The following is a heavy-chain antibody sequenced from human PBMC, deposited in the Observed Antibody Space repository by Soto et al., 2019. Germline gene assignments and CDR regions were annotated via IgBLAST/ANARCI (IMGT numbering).Heavy chain of an antibody. V-gene: IGHV3-7*01. J-gene: IGHJ4*02. D-gene: IGHD4-17*01. CDR1: GFTFSSYW. Sequence: PGGSLRLSCAASGFTFSSYWLSWVRQAPGKGLEWVANIKQDGSEKNYVDSVKGRFTISRDNAENSLYLQMNSLRAEDTAMYYCAKVSDDYGDRAIDCWGQGTLVTVSS. CDR2: IKQDGSEK. CDR3: AKVSDDYGDRAIDC.